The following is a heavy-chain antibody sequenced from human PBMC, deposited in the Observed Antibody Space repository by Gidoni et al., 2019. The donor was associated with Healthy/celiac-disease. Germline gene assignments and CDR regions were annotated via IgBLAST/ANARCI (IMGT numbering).Heavy chain of an antibody. CDR1: GGSISSSSYY. CDR3: ASSPGR. CDR2: IYSSGST. D-gene: IGHD3-10*01. Sequence: LQLQESGPGLVKQAETRSRTCTVSGGSISSSSYYWGWIRQPPGKGLEWIGSIYSSGSTYYNPSLKSRVTISVDPSKNQFSLKLSSVTAAATAVYYCASSPGRWGQGTLVTVSS. V-gene: IGHV4-39*01. J-gene: IGHJ4*02.